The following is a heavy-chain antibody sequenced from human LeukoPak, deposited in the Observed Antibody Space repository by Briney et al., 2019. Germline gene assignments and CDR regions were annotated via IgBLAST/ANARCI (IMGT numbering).Heavy chain of an antibody. Sequence: PGGSLRLSCAASGFTFSSYWMHWVRQAPGKGLVWVSRINSDGSSTSYADSVKGRFTISRDNAKNTLYLQMNSLRAGDTAVYYCARDFVYSSSVYYYYYMDVRGKGTTVTVS. CDR2: INSDGSST. CDR1: GFTFSSYW. D-gene: IGHD6-6*01. J-gene: IGHJ6*03. V-gene: IGHV3-74*01. CDR3: ARDFVYSSSVYYYYYMDV.